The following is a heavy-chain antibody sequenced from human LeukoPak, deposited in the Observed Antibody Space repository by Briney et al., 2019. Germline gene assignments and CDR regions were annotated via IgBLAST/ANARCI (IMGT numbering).Heavy chain of an antibody. Sequence: SVKVSCKASAGTFSSYAISWVRQAPGQGLEWMGGIIPIFGTANYAQKFEGRVTITADESTSTAYMELSSLRSEDTAVYYCASGGGGHCSGGSCFYYFDYWGQGTLVTVSS. D-gene: IGHD2-15*01. CDR3: ASGGGGHCSGGSCFYYFDY. V-gene: IGHV1-69*13. CDR2: IIPIFGTA. J-gene: IGHJ4*02. CDR1: AGTFSSYA.